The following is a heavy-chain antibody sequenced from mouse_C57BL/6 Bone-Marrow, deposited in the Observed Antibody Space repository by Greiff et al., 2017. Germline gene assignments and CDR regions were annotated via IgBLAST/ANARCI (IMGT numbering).Heavy chain of an antibody. CDR3: ARHGYDYAWFAY. V-gene: IGHV5-6*01. J-gene: IGHJ3*01. Sequence: EVQGVESGGDLVKPGGSLKLSCAASGFTFSSYGMSWVRQTPDKRLEWVATISSGGSYTYYPDSVKGRFTISRDHAKNTLYLQMSSLKSEDTAMYYCARHGYDYAWFAYWGQGTLVTVSA. CDR2: ISSGGSYT. D-gene: IGHD2-4*01. CDR1: GFTFSSYG.